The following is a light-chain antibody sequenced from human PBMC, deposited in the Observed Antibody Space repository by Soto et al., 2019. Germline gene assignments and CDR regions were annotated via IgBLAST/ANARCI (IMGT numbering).Light chain of an antibody. CDR1: QSISSY. CDR3: QHYNTWTGT. CDR2: AAS. J-gene: IGKJ1*01. Sequence: DIPMTQSPSSLAASVGDRVTITSRESQSISSYLNWYQQKRGKAPKIXIYAASSLQSGVPSRFGGSGSGTEFTLTISSLQSEDFEADYCQHYNTWTGTFGQGTQVDIK. V-gene: IGKV1-39*01.